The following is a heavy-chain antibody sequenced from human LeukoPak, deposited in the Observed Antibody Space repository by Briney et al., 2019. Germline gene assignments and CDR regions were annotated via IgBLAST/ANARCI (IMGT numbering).Heavy chain of an antibody. CDR1: GFAFSGSA. CDR3: TSGDGSGMVD. D-gene: IGHD3-10*01. V-gene: IGHV3-73*01. CDR2: IRSKINTYET. J-gene: IGHJ4*02. Sequence: GGSLRLSCAASGFAFSGSALHWVRQASGKGLEWVGRIRSKINTYETTYAASVKGRFTISRDESKNTAYLQMNRLKTEDTAVYYCTSGDGSGMVDWGQGTLVTVSS.